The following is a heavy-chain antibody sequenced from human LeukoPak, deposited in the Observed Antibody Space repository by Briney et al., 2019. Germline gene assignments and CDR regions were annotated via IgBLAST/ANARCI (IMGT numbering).Heavy chain of an antibody. CDR3: ASYYYDSSGYFLDY. J-gene: IGHJ4*02. V-gene: IGHV4-34*09. CDR2: INHSGST. D-gene: IGHD3-22*01. Sequence: PSETLSLTCAVYGGSVSGYYWSWIRQPPGKGLEWIGEINHSGSTNYNPSLKSRVTISVDTSKNQFSLKLSSVTAADTAVYYCASYYYDSSGYFLDYWGQGTLVTVSS. CDR1: GGSVSGYY.